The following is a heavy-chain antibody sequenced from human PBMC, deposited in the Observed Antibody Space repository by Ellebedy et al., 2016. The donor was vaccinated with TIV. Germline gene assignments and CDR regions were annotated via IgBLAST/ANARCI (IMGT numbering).Heavy chain of an antibody. Sequence: MPSETLSLTCTVSGGSISSYYWSWIRQPPGKGLEWIGYIYYSGSTNYNPSLKSRVTISVDTSKNQFSLKLSSVTAADTAVYYCARQRGDILTGLFDYWGQGTLVTVSS. D-gene: IGHD3-9*01. CDR3: ARQRGDILTGLFDY. CDR1: GGSISSYY. V-gene: IGHV4-59*08. CDR2: IYYSGST. J-gene: IGHJ4*02.